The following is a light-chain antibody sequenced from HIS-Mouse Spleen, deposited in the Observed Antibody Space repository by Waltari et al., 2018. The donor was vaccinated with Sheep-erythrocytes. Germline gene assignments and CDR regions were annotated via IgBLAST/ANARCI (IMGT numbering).Light chain of an antibody. CDR3: CSYAGSYNYV. V-gene: IGLV2-23*01. Sequence: SALTQPASVSGSPGQSITISCPGTSSDVGSYNFVSWYQQHPGKAPKLMIYEGSKRPSGVANRFSGSKSGNTASLTISVLQAEDEADYYCCSYAGSYNYVFATGTKVTVL. CDR1: SSDVGSYNF. CDR2: EGS. J-gene: IGLJ1*01.